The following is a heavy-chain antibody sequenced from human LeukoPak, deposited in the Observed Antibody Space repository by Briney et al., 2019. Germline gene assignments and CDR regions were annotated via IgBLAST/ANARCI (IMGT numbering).Heavy chain of an antibody. Sequence: GGSLRLSCAASAFTFSSYAMHWVRQAPGKELEWVAVISYDGNNQYYADSVEGPFTISRDNSKNTLYLQMNSLRAEDTAVYFCARGNIAAAGHGAFDYWGQGTLVTVSS. CDR2: ISYDGNNQ. D-gene: IGHD6-13*01. CDR1: AFTFSSYA. CDR3: ARGNIAAAGHGAFDY. V-gene: IGHV3-30-3*01. J-gene: IGHJ4*02.